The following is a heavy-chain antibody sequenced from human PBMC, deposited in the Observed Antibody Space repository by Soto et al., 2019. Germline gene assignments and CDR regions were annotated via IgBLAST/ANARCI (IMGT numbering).Heavy chain of an antibody. J-gene: IGHJ4*02. CDR3: ARNRVGATKEKAPFDY. V-gene: IGHV3-21*01. CDR1: GFTFSSYS. CDR2: ISSSSSYI. Sequence: GGSLRLSCAASGFTFSSYSMNWVRQAPGKGLEWVSSISSSSSYIYYADSVKGRFTISRDNAKNSLYLQMNSLRAEDTAVYYCARNRVGATKEKAPFDYWGQGTLVTVSS. D-gene: IGHD1-26*01.